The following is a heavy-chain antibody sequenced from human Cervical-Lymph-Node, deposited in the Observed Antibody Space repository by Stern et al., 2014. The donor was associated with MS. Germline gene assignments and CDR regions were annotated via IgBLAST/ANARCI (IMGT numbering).Heavy chain of an antibody. CDR3: AGREGYSGIYGMDV. J-gene: IGHJ6*02. V-gene: IGHV4-39*01. CDR1: GGSISSSTYY. Sequence: QVQLVQSGPGLVKPSETLSLTCTVSGGSISSSTYYWGWIRQPPGKGLEWIGSIYYSGSNYYSPSLKRRVTISADMSNNQVALKLSSVPAADTAVYYCAGREGYSGIYGMDVWGQGTTVTVSS. CDR2: IYYSGSN. D-gene: IGHD3-22*01.